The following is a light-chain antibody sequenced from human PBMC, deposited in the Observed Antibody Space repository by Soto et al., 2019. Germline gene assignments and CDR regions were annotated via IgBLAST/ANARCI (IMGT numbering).Light chain of an antibody. CDR2: DVS. CDR1: SSDVGGYNY. Sequence: QSVLTQPASVSGSPGQSITISCTGTSSDVGGYNYVSWYQQHPGKAPKLMIYDVSNRPSGVSNRFSGSKSGNTASLTISGLQVEDEADYYCSSYTSTFYVFGTGTTVTV. CDR3: SSYTSTFYV. V-gene: IGLV2-14*01. J-gene: IGLJ1*01.